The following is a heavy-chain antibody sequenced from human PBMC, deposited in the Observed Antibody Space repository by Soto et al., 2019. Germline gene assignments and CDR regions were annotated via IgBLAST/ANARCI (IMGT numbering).Heavy chain of an antibody. D-gene: IGHD2-21*02. Sequence: DVQLLESGGGLVQPGGSLRLACAASGFTFGNYAINWVRLAPGKGLEWVSGISGGGGRTYYADSVKGRFTIFRDTSKNTVFLQMNSLRADDTAVYYCAKGFIVVVTVLRPDDAFDVWGQGTMVTVSS. J-gene: IGHJ3*01. V-gene: IGHV3-23*01. CDR2: ISGGGGRT. CDR3: AKGFIVVVTVLRPDDAFDV. CDR1: GFTFGNYA.